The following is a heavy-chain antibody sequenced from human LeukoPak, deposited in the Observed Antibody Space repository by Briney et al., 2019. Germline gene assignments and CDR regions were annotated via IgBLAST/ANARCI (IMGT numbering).Heavy chain of an antibody. CDR3: ARGGSMTTVTPGDY. V-gene: IGHV4-59*01. CDR2: IYYSGST. D-gene: IGHD4-17*01. CDR1: GGSISSYY. J-gene: IGHJ4*02. Sequence: SETLSLTCTVSGGSISSYYWSWIRQPPGKGREWRGYIYYSGSTNDNPSLKSRVTISVDTSKNRFSLKRSSVTAADTAVYYCARGGSMTTVTPGDYWGQGTLVTVSS.